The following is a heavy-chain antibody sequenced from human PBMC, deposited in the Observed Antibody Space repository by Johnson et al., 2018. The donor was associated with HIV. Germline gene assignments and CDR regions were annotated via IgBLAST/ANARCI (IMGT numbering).Heavy chain of an antibody. Sequence: QLVESGGGLVQPGGSLRLSCAASGFTFSSYAMSWVRQAPGKGLEWVAVIWYDGSNKYHAESVRGRFTISRDDSTNTLYLQMNSLKTEDTAVYYCTTARNRLWSSSGWTGFWAFDIWGQGTMVTVSS. CDR3: TTARNRLWSSSGWTGFWAFDI. V-gene: IGHV3-33*08. D-gene: IGHD6-19*01. CDR1: GFTFSSYA. J-gene: IGHJ3*02. CDR2: IWYDGSNK.